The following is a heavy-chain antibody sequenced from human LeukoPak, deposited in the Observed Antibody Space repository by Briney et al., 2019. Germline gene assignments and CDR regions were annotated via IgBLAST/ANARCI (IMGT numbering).Heavy chain of an antibody. J-gene: IGHJ4*02. CDR3: ARGAGWYNY. V-gene: IGHV4-59*01. CDR1: GGSISDDY. Sequence: PSETLSLTFTVSGGSISDDYWSWLRQPPGEGLEWIAYIHYSGTTNYNPSLKSRVTISIDTSKKQFSLKVSSVTAADTAVYYCARGAGWYNYWGQGTLVTVSS. D-gene: IGHD6-19*01. CDR2: IHYSGTT.